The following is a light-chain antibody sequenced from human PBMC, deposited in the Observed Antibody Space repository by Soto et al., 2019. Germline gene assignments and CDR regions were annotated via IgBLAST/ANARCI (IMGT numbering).Light chain of an antibody. J-gene: IGKJ5*01. V-gene: IGKV3D-15*01. CDR3: QQYNNWPASS. CDR2: GAS. CDR1: QSVRSN. Sequence: EIVMTQSPATLSVSPGERATLSCRASQSVRSNLAWYQQKPGQAPRLLIYGASTRVTGIPATFSGSGSGTQFTLTISSLQSEDFAVYYCQQYNNWPASSFGQGTRLEIK.